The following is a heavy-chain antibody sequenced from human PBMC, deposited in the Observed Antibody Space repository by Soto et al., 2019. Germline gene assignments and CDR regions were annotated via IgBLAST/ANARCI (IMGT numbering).Heavy chain of an antibody. V-gene: IGHV3-23*01. J-gene: IGHJ4*02. CDR3: AKWNGYGDF. D-gene: IGHD1-1*01. CDR2: VRGGSGVT. CDR1: GFSFSTYG. Sequence: EVQLLESGGGLVQPGGSLRLSCAVSGFSFSTYGVTGVRQAPGKGLEWVCGVRGGSGVTHYADSVKGRFTITGDDSKNTVYLQMHSLRVEDTAVYYCAKWNGYGDFWGQGTLVTVSS.